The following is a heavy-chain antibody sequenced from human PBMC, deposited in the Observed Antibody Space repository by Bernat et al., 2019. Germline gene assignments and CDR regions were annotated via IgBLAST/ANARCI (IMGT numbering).Heavy chain of an antibody. CDR1: GGSFRGYY. Sequence: QVQLQQWGAGLLKPSETLSLTCAVYGGSFRGYYWSWIRQPPGKGLEWIGEINHSGSTNYNPSLKSRVTISVDTSKNQFSLKLSSVTAADTAVYYCARGRYCSSTSCYSTDYWGQGTLVTVSS. CDR2: INHSGST. J-gene: IGHJ4*02. V-gene: IGHV4-34*01. CDR3: ARGRYCSSTSCYSTDY. D-gene: IGHD2-2*01.